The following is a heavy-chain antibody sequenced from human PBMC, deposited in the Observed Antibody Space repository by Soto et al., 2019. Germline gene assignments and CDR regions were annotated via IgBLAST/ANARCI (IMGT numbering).Heavy chain of an antibody. CDR3: ARDPGYCTNGVCYEIPYYYYYGMDV. J-gene: IGHJ6*01. Sequence: PVGSLRLSCAASGFTFSSYAMHWVRQAPGKGLEWVAVISYDGSNKYYADSVKGRFTISRDNSKNTLYLQMNSLRAEDTAVYYCARDPGYCTNGVCYEIPYYYYYGMDVWGQGTTVTVSS. V-gene: IGHV3-30-3*01. CDR2: ISYDGSNK. D-gene: IGHD2-8*01. CDR1: GFTFSSYA.